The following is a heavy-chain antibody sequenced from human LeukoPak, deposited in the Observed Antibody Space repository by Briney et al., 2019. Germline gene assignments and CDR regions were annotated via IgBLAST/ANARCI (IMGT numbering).Heavy chain of an antibody. CDR1: GYTFTRYY. J-gene: IGHJ5*02. CDR3: ARVHVLLWFREPEGFDP. CDR2: INPNSGGT. D-gene: IGHD3-10*01. V-gene: IGHV1-2*02. Sequence: ASVKVSCKASGYTFTRYYMHWVRQAPGQGLEWMGWINPNSGGTNYAQKFQGRVTMTRDTSISTAYMELSRLRSDDTAVYYCARVHVLLWFREPEGFDPWGQGTLVTVSS.